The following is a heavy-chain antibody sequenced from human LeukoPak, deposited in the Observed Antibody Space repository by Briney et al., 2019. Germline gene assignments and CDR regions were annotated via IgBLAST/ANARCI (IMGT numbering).Heavy chain of an antibody. CDR3: ARSYDFWSGYFGY. J-gene: IGHJ4*02. D-gene: IGHD3-3*01. CDR2: INSDGSSA. V-gene: IGHV3-74*01. CDR1: GFTFSSYW. Sequence: PGGSLRLSCAASGFTFSSYWMHWLRQAPGKGLVWVSRINSDGSSASYADSVKGRFTISRDNAKNTLYLQMNSLRAEDTAVYYCARSYDFWSGYFGYWGQGTLVTVSS.